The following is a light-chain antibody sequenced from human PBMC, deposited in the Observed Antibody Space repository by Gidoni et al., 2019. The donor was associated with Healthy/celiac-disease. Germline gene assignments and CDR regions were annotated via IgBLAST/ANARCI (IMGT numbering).Light chain of an antibody. CDR3: QQYNSYSKT. CDR1: QSISSW. Sequence: DIQMTQSPSTLSASVGDRVTITCRASQSISSWLAWYQQKPGKAPKLLIYKASSLEGGVQSRFSGSGSGTEFTLTISSLQPDDFATYYCQQYNSYSKTFGQGTKVEIK. J-gene: IGKJ1*01. CDR2: KAS. V-gene: IGKV1-5*03.